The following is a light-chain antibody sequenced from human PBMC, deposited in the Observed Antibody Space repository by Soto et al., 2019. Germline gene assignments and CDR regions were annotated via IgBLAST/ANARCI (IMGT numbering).Light chain of an antibody. CDR2: GAS. CDR1: QGISAS. J-gene: IGKJ2*01. CDR3: QQYESYPYT. Sequence: DLQMTQSPSSVSASVGDRITITCRASQGISASLAWFRLRPGTAPKSLIYGASTLQGGVPSRFSGSGSGTHFTLTINNAQPEDFATYFCQQYESYPYTFGQGTKVEIE. V-gene: IGKV1-16*01.